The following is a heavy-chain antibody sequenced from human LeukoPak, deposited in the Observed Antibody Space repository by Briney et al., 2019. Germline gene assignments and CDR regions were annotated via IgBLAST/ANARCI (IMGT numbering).Heavy chain of an antibody. CDR1: GFTFISYA. CDR2: ISGSGGST. D-gene: IGHD1-26*01. CDR3: AKVMGYYAYIFDY. Sequence: GGSLRLSCAVSGFTFISYAMSWVRQPPGKGLEWVSAISGSGGSTYYADSVKGRFTISTDNSKNTLYLQMNSLRAEDTAIYYCAKVMGYYAYIFDYWGQGTLVTVSS. V-gene: IGHV3-23*01. J-gene: IGHJ4*02.